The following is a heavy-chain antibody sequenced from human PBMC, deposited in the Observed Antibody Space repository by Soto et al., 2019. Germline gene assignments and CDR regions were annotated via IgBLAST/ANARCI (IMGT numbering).Heavy chain of an antibody. CDR3: ARGGYCSGGSCSSLDAFDI. CDR1: GYTFTGYY. D-gene: IGHD2-15*01. CDR2: INPNSGGT. V-gene: IGHV1-2*04. J-gene: IGHJ3*02. Sequence: ASVKVSCKASGYTFTGYYMHWVRQAPGQGLEWMGWINPNSGGTNYAQKFQGWVTMTRDMSISTAYMELSRLRSDDTAVYYCARGGYCSGGSCSSLDAFDIWGQGTMVTVSS.